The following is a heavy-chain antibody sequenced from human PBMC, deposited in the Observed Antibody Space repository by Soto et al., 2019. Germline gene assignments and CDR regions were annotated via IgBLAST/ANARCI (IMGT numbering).Heavy chain of an antibody. CDR3: ARMVRGGRGLDP. CDR1: GASINNGGYY. D-gene: IGHD3-10*01. CDR2: IYHSGDT. V-gene: IGHV4-31*11. Sequence: QVQLQESGPGLVKPSQTLSLTCAVSGASINNGGYYWSWVRQHPGKGLEWLGHIYHSGDTYYNPSLKSRLTISVDTSKNHFSLNLTSATAADTAVYYWARMVRGGRGLDPWGQGTLVSVSS. J-gene: IGHJ5*02.